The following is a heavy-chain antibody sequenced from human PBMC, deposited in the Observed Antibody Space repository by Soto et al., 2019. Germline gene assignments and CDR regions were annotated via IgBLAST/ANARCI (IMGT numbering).Heavy chain of an antibody. Sequence: QVQLQESGPGLVKPSRTVSLTCAVSGGSITNNDWWAWVRQPPGKGPEWIGEIYHAGYTNYNPSLKSRVTISLDKSKNQFSLNLKSVTAADTAIYFCARSGSGEHNDYYFALDVWGQGTTVTVSS. J-gene: IGHJ6*02. CDR1: GGSITNNDW. CDR3: ARSGSGEHNDYYFALDV. D-gene: IGHD3-10*01. CDR2: IYHAGYT. V-gene: IGHV4-4*02.